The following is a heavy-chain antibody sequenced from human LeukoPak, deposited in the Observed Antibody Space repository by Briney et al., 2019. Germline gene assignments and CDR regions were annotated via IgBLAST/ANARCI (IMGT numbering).Heavy chain of an antibody. CDR1: GYTLTELS. CDR3: ATGNFYYDNSGHGDY. J-gene: IGHJ4*02. Sequence: GASVKVSCKVSGYTLTELSMHWARQTPGKGLEWMGGFDPEDGKTIYAQKIQGRVTMTEDTSTDTAYMELSSLRSEDTAVYYCATGNFYYDNSGHGDYWGQGTLVTVSS. CDR2: FDPEDGKT. D-gene: IGHD3-22*01. V-gene: IGHV1-24*01.